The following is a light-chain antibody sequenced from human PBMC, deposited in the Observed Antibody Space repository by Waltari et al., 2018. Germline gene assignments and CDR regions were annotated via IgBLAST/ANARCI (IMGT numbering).Light chain of an antibody. J-gene: IGLJ6*01. CDR2: HTS. Sequence: QAVVTQEPSLTVSPGGTVTLTCGSSTGAVTSGHYPYWFQQKPGQAPRTLIYHTSNKHSWTPARFSGSLLGGKAALTLSGAQPEDEAEYYCLLSYSGARHNVFGSGTKVTVL. CDR1: TGAVTSGHY. CDR3: LLSYSGARHNV. V-gene: IGLV7-46*01.